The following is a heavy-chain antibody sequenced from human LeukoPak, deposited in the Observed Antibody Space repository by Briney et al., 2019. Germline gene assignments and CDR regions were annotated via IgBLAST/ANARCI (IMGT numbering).Heavy chain of an antibody. CDR2: IKQDGSEK. Sequence: PGGSLRLSCAASGFTFSNCWMSWVRQAPGKGLEWVANIKQDGSEKYYVDSVKGRFTISRDNAKNSLYLQMNSLRAEDTAVYYCMTTDSNYAFDIWGQGTMVTVSS. D-gene: IGHD4-17*01. CDR3: MTTDSNYAFDI. V-gene: IGHV3-7*01. CDR1: GFTFSNCW. J-gene: IGHJ3*02.